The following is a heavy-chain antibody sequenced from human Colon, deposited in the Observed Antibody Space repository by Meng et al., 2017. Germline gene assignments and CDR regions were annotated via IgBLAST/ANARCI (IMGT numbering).Heavy chain of an antibody. CDR3: ARQEKGDTAGCD. CDR2: IYYTGST. Sequence: SETLSLTCIVSGGSISSSSYYWEWIRQPPGKGLEWIGSIYYTGSTNYNPSLKGRATISMDTSKNHISLKLTSVAAADTAVYYCARQEKGDTAGCDWGRGALVTSPQ. D-gene: IGHD2-21*02. V-gene: IGHV4-39*07. J-gene: IGHJ4*02. CDR1: GGSISSSSYY.